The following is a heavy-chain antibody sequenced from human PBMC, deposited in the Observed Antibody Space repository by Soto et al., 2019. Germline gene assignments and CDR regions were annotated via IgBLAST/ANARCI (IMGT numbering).Heavy chain of an antibody. V-gene: IGHV1-2*04. CDR1: GYTFTGYY. J-gene: IGHJ5*02. D-gene: IGHD3-9*01. CDR3: ARGPPLRYFDWSQVVLGWFDP. Sequence: GASVKVSCKASGYTFTGYYMHWVRQAPGQGLEWMGWINPNSGGTNYAQKFQGWVTMTRDTSISTAYMELSRLRSDDTAVYYCARGPPLRYFDWSQVVLGWFDPWGQGTLVTVSS. CDR2: INPNSGGT.